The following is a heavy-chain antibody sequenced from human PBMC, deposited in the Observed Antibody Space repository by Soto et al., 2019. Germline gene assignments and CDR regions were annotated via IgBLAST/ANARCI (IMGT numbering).Heavy chain of an antibody. J-gene: IGHJ6*02. CDR1: GFTFSMYS. Sequence: DVKLVESGGGLVQPGDSLRLSCEVSGFTFSMYSMSWVRQSPGKGLEWVAKIPQDGVDGHYADSVKGRFTISRDNGNNSLFLKLNNLRAEETAVYYCARDHLILQAHDFFYGSYVWGRGATVTVSS. V-gene: IGHV3-7*03. D-gene: IGHD2-21*02. CDR3: ARDHLILQAHDFFYGSYV. CDR2: IPQDGVDG.